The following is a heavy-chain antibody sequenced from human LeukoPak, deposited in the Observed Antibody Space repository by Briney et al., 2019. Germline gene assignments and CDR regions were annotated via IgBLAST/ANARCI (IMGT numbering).Heavy chain of an antibody. CDR2: IIPIFATA. J-gene: IGHJ4*02. D-gene: IGHD3-22*01. V-gene: IGHV1-69*05. CDR3: ARGYYYDSSGHAHY. CDR1: GGTLSSYA. Sequence: SVKVSCKASGGTLSSYAISWVRQAPGQGLEWMGRIIPIFATADYAQKFQGRVTMTRDTSTSTVYMELSSLRSEDTAVYYCARGYYYDSSGHAHYWGQGTLVTVSS.